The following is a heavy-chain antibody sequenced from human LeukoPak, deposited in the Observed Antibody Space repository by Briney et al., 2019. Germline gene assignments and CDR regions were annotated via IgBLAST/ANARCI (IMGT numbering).Heavy chain of an antibody. D-gene: IGHD4-17*01. CDR1: GGSFSGYY. CDR3: ARGPTTVTRAFDY. Sequence: SETLSLACAVYGGSFSGYYWSWIRQPPGKGLEWIGEINHSGSTNYNPSLKSRVTMSVDTSNNQFSLKLSSVTAADTAVYYCARGPTTVTRAFDYWGEGTLVTVSS. V-gene: IGHV4-34*01. J-gene: IGHJ4*02. CDR2: INHSGST.